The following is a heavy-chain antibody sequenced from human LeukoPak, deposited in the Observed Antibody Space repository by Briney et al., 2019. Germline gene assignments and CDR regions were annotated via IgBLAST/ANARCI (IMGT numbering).Heavy chain of an antibody. CDR1: GGSISSSSYY. CDR3: ARGQYYCSGGSCYVDSIDY. D-gene: IGHD2-15*01. J-gene: IGHJ4*02. Sequence: SETLSLTCTVSGGSISSSSYYWGWIRQPPGKGLEWIGYIYYSGSTNYNPSLKSRVTISVDTSKNQFSLKLSSVTAADTAVYYCARGQYYCSGGSCYVDSIDYWGQGTLVTVSS. CDR2: IYYSGST. V-gene: IGHV4-61*05.